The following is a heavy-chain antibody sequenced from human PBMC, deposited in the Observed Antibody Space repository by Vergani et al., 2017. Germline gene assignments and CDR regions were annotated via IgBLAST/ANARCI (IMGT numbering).Heavy chain of an antibody. J-gene: IGHJ4*02. D-gene: IGHD6-19*01. CDR3: ARGPKGYSSGLYLVY. CDR2: INPNSGGT. V-gene: IGHV1-2*02. CDR1: GYTFTGYY. Sequence: QVQLVQSGAEVKKPGASVKVSCKASGYTFTGYYMHWVRQAPGQGLEWMGWINPNSGGTNYAQKFQGRVTMTRDTSISTAYMELSRLRSDDTAVYYCARGPKGYSSGLYLVYWSQGTLVTVSS.